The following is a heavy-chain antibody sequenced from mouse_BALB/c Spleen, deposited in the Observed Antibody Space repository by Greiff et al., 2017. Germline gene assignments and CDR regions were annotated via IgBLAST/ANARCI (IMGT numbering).Heavy chain of an antibody. Sequence: VQLKQSGAELVRPGALVKLSCKASGFNIKDYYMHWVKQRPEQGLEWIGWIDPENGNTIYDPKFQGKASITADTSSSTAYLQLSSLTSEDTAVYYCASYGNYEGFAYWGQGTLVTVSA. J-gene: IGHJ3*01. V-gene: IGHV14-1*02. D-gene: IGHD2-1*01. CDR2: IDPENGNT. CDR1: GFNIKDYY. CDR3: ASYGNYEGFAY.